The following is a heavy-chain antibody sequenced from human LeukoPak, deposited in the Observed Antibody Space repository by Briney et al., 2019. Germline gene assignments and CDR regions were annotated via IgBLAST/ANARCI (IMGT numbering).Heavy chain of an antibody. V-gene: IGHV3-9*01. CDR2: ISWNRGSI. Sequence: GGFLRLSCAASGFTFDDYAMHWVRQAPGKGLEWVSGISWNRGSIGYADSVRGRFTISRDNAKNSLYLQMNSLRAEDTALYYCARGKEYSSSWYGYMDVWGKGTTVTVSS. CDR1: GFTFDDYA. D-gene: IGHD6-13*01. CDR3: ARGKEYSSSWYGYMDV. J-gene: IGHJ6*03.